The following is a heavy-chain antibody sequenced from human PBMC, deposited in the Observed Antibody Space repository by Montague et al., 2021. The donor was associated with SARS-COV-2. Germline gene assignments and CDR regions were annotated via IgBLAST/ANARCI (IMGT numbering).Heavy chain of an antibody. D-gene: IGHD2-15*01. CDR3: GRGVVAATPVVDY. J-gene: IGHJ4*02. V-gene: IGHV4-4*07. Sequence: SETLSLTCTVSGDSISSFYWDWIRQPAGKGLEWIGRIYASGGTTYNPSLKSRVTMSVDTSKNQFSLKLNSVTAAATAVYYCGRGVVAATPVVDYWGRGTLVTVSS. CDR2: IYASGGT. CDR1: GDSISSFY.